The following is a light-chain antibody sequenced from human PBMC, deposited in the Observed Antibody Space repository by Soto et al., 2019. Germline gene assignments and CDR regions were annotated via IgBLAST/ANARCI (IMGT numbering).Light chain of an antibody. J-gene: IGKJ4*01. CDR2: GAT. CDR1: QSVNYN. Sequence: EVVMTQSPATLSVSPGERATLPCRASQSVNYNRAWYQQKPGQAPRLLFYGATISATGIPARFSGSGSGTDFTLTISNLQSEDFAVYSCQQYNNWPLTFGGGTKVEIK. V-gene: IGKV3-15*01. CDR3: QQYNNWPLT.